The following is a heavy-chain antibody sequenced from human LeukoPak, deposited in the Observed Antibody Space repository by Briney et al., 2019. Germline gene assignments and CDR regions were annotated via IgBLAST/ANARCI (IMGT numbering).Heavy chain of an antibody. CDR2: IYYSGST. J-gene: IGHJ4*02. V-gene: IGHV4-31*03. Sequence: PSETLSLTCTVSGGSISSGGYYWSWIRQHPGKGLEWIGYIYYSGSTYYNPSLKSRVTISVDTSKNQFSLKLSSVTAADTAVYYCARTSYYDFWSGYYISQSPGYFDYWGQGTLVTVSS. D-gene: IGHD3-3*01. CDR3: ARTSYYDFWSGYYISQSPGYFDY. CDR1: GGSISSGGYY.